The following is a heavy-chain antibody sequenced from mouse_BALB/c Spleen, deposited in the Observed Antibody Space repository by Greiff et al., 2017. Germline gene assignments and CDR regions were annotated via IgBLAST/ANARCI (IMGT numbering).Heavy chain of an antibody. CDR1: GYTFTDYA. V-gene: IGHV1S137*01. CDR2: ISTYYGDA. J-gene: IGHJ3*01. Sequence: VQLQQSGAELVRPGVSVKISCKGSGYTFTDYAMHWVKQSHAKSLEWIGVISTYYGDASYNQKFKGKATMTVDKSSSTAYMELARLTSEDSAIYYCARGGNYYGSSQFAYWGQGTLVTVSA. CDR3: ARGGNYYGSSQFAY. D-gene: IGHD1-1*01.